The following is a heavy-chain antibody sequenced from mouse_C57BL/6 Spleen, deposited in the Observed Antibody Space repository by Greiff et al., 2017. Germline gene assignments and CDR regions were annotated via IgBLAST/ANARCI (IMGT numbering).Heavy chain of an antibody. J-gene: IGHJ2*01. D-gene: IGHD3-2*02. Sequence: QVQLQQSGAELVRPGASVTLSCKASGYTFTDYEMHWVKQTPVHGLEWIGAIDPETGGTAYNQKFKGKAILTADKSSSTAYMELRSLTSEDSAVYYCTRWKRDSSGDSDYWGQGTTLTVSS. CDR1: GYTFTDYE. CDR2: IDPETGGT. CDR3: TRWKRDSSGDSDY. V-gene: IGHV1-15*01.